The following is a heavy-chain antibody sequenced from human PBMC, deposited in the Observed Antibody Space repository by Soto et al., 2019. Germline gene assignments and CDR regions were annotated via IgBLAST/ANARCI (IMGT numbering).Heavy chain of an antibody. CDR3: GSSGYDFVAARKLDY. Sequence: ASVKVSCKSSGYTFINHGIFWVRQAPGQGLEWMAWIYPYNGNTNYAQKFLGRVTMTTDTSTSTAYMELRSLTSDDTAMYYCGSSGYDFVAARKLDYWGQGTLVTVSS. D-gene: IGHD5-12*01. CDR2: IYPYNGNT. CDR1: GYTFINHG. V-gene: IGHV1-18*01. J-gene: IGHJ4*02.